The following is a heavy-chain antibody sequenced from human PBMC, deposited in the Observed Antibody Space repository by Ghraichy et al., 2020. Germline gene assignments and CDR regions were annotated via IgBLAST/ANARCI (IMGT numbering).Heavy chain of an antibody. CDR2: IKSDGSGT. J-gene: IGHJ4*02. D-gene: IGHD1-26*01. CDR3: ARGGSGGTLDY. V-gene: IGHV3-74*01. CDR1: GFTFSNYW. Sequence: GGSLRLSCAASGFTFSNYWMLWVRQVPGKGLVWLSYIKSDGSGTNYADSVKGRFTISRDNAKNTLYLQMHSLRAEDTAVYFCARGGSGGTLDYWGQGTLVTVSS.